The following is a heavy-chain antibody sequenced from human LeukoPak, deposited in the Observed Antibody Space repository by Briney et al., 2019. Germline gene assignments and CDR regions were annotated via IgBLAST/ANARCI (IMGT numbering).Heavy chain of an antibody. V-gene: IGHV3-21*01. D-gene: IGHD2-2*01. CDR1: GFTFSSYS. CDR2: ISSSSSYI. J-gene: IGHJ4*02. CDR3: ARDIDVSIVVVPAAVDL. Sequence: GGSLRLSCAASGFTFSSYSMNWVRQAPGKGLEWVSSISSSSSYIYYADSVKGRFTISRDNAKNSLYLQMNSLRAEDTAVYYCARDIDVSIVVVPAAVDLWGQGTLVTVSS.